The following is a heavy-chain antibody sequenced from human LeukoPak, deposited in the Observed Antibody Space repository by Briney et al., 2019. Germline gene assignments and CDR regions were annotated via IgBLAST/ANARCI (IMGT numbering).Heavy chain of an antibody. Sequence: GGSLRLSCAASGFTFSSYGMHWVRQAPGKGLEWVAFIRYDGSNKYYADSVKGRFTISRDNSKNTLYLQMNSLRAEDTAVYYCAKGPLTLIVGAFFDYWGQGTLVTVSS. CDR2: IRYDGSNK. V-gene: IGHV3-30*02. CDR3: AKGPLTLIVGAFFDY. D-gene: IGHD1-26*01. CDR1: GFTFSSYG. J-gene: IGHJ4*02.